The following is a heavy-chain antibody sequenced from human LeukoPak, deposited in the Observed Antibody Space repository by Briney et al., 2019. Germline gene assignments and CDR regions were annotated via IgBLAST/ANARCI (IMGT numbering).Heavy chain of an antibody. CDR3: ARSRGGLRSMDV. V-gene: IGHV3-53*01. D-gene: IGHD5-12*01. CDR2: IYSDGGT. J-gene: IGHJ6*04. CDR1: GFTVSSNY. Sequence: RGSLRLSCAASGFTVSSNYMSWVRQAPGKGLEWVSVIYSDGGTYYADSVEGRFSISRDNSKNTVYLQMNSLRAEDTAVYYCARSRGGLRSMDVWGKGTTVTVSS.